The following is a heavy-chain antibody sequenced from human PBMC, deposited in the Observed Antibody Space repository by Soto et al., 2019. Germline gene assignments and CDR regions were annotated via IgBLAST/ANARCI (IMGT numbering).Heavy chain of an antibody. J-gene: IGHJ6*02. D-gene: IGHD2-15*01. V-gene: IGHV3-33*01. Sequence: QVQLVESGGGVVQPGRSLRLSCAASGFTFSSYGMHWVRQAPGKGLEWVAVIWYDGSNKYCADSVKGRFTISRDNSKNTLYLQMNSLRAEDTAVYYCARDGPRLFPHYGMDVWGQGTTVTVSS. CDR3: ARDGPRLFPHYGMDV. CDR1: GFTFSSYG. CDR2: IWYDGSNK.